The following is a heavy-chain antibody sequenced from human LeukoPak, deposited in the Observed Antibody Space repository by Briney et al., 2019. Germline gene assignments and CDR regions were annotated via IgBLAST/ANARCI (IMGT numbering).Heavy chain of an antibody. J-gene: IGHJ4*02. CDR1: GFTFSSYG. CDR3: AKDRYSYAFEYSDS. V-gene: IGHV3-30*18. D-gene: IGHD5-18*01. Sequence: GGSLRLSCAAPGFTFSSYGMHWVRQAPGKGLDWVAVISNDGSKKYYADSVKGRFTISRDNSKNTLSLQVSSLRTEDTAVYYCAKDRYSYAFEYSDSWGQGTLVAVSS. CDR2: ISNDGSKK.